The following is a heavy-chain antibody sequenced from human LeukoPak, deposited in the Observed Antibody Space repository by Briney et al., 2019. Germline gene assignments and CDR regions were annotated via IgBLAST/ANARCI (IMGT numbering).Heavy chain of an antibody. D-gene: IGHD4-11*01. CDR3: ARDPGLEGQLQYWFDP. CDR1: GYTFTGYY. V-gene: IGHV1-2*02. CDR2: INPNSGGT. J-gene: IGHJ5*02. Sequence: GASVKVSCKASGYTFTGYYMHWVRQAPGQGLEWMGWINPNSGGTNYAQKFQGRVTMTRDTSISTAYMELSRLRSDDTAVYYCARDPGLEGQLQYWFDPWGQGTLVTVSS.